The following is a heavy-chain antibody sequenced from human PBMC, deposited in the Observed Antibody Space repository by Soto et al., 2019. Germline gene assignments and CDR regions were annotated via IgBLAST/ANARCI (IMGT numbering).Heavy chain of an antibody. CDR1: GFTFDQFA. CDR2: ITWNSGRI. D-gene: IGHD6-13*01. CDR3: VREPPIAAAGTFDF. Sequence: GGSLRLSCAASGFTFDQFAMHWVRQAPGKGLEWVSSITWNSGRIDYADSVRGRFTISRDNAAKSLYLHMNSLRPEDTALYYCVREPPIAAAGTFDFWGQGTLVTVSS. V-gene: IGHV3-9*01. J-gene: IGHJ4*02.